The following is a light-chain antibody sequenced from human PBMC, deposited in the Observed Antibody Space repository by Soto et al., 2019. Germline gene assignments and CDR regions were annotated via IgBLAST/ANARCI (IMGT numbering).Light chain of an antibody. V-gene: IGKV4-1*01. CDR1: QSVLYSSNNKNY. CDR2: WAS. J-gene: IGKJ1*01. Sequence: DIVMTQSPDSLAVSLGERATINCKSSQSVLYSSNNKNYLAWYQQKPGQPPKLLISWASTRESGVPDRFSGSGSGTDFTLTISSLQAEDVAVYYCQQYYSTPTFGQGTKVDSK. CDR3: QQYYSTPT.